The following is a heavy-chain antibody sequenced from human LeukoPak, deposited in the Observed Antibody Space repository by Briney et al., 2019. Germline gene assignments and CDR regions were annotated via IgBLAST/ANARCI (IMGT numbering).Heavy chain of an antibody. CDR1: GYTFTTYS. CDR2: ISVYNGNT. J-gene: IGHJ4*02. V-gene: IGHV1-18*04. Sequence: ASVKVSCKASGYTFTTYSISWVRQAPGQGLEWMGWISVYNGNTNYAQKFQGRVTMTTDTSTSTAYMELRSLRSGDTAVYYCAREPAYCGGDCYSDYWGQGTLVTVSA. D-gene: IGHD2-21*02. CDR3: AREPAYCGGDCYSDY.